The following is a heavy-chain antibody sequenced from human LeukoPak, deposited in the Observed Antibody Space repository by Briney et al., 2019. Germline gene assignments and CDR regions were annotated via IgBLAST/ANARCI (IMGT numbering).Heavy chain of an antibody. D-gene: IGHD2-15*01. V-gene: IGHV4-39*01. CDR2: IYYSGST. CDR3: ARHPGYCSGGSCYFFDY. Sequence: PSETLSLTCTVSGGSISSSSYYWGWIRQPPGKGLEWIGSIYYSGSTYYNPSLKSRVTISVDTSKNRFSLKLSSVTAADTAVYCCARHPGYCSGGSCYFFDYWGQGTLVTVSS. J-gene: IGHJ4*02. CDR1: GGSISSSSYY.